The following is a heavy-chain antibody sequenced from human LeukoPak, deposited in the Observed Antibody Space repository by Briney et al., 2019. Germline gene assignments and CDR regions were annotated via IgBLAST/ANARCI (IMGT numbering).Heavy chain of an antibody. CDR2: ISYDGSDK. V-gene: IGHV3-30*03. CDR1: GSSFSTHA. D-gene: IGHD2-21*01. CDR3: AGAIGYFDY. J-gene: IGHJ4*02. Sequence: PGTSLRLSCAASGSSFSTHAMHWVRQAPGKWLEWVGVISYDGSDKYYVDSVKGRFTISRDNSKNTLYLQMNSLRAEDTAVYYCAGAIGYFDYWGQGTLVTVSS.